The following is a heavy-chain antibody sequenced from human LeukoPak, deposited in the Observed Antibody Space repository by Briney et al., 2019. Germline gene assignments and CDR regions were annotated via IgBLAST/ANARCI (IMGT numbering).Heavy chain of an antibody. D-gene: IGHD3-10*01. CDR3: ARGYYGSGSPTNWFDP. V-gene: IGHV4-30-2*01. CDR2: IYHSGST. Sequence: PSETLSLTCAVSGGSISSGGYSWSWIRQPPGKGLEWIGYIYHSGSTYYNPSLKSRVTISVDRSKNRFSLKLSSVTAADTAVYYCARGYYGSGSPTNWFDPWGQGTLVTVSS. CDR1: GGSISSGGYS. J-gene: IGHJ5*02.